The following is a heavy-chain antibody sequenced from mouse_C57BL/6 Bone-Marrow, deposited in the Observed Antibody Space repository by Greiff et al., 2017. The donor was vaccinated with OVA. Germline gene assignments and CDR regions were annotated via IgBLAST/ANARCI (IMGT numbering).Heavy chain of an antibody. D-gene: IGHD2-1*01. CDR2: IDPETGGT. V-gene: IGHV1-15*01. CDR3: TRYYGNWALCYYAMDY. J-gene: IGHJ4*01. CDR1: GYTFTDYE. Sequence: QVQLQQSGAELVRPGASVTLSCKASGYTFTDYEMHWVKQTPVHGLEWIGAIDPETGGTAYNQKFKGKAILTADKSSSTAYMELRSLTSEDSAVYYCTRYYGNWALCYYAMDYWGQGTSVTVSS.